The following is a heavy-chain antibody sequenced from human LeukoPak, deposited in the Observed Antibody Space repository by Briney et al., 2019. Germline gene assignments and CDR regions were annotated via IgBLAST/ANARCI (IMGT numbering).Heavy chain of an antibody. J-gene: IGHJ4*02. Sequence: GGSLRLSCAASGFTFSSYSMNWVRQAPGKGLEWVSSISDSGGNTKYADSVKGRFTISRDNSKYTLYLQMNGLRAEDTAVYYCAKNPDYDILTGTSFDYWGQGALVTVSS. D-gene: IGHD3-9*01. CDR2: ISDSGGNT. CDR1: GFTFSSYS. V-gene: IGHV3-23*01. CDR3: AKNPDYDILTGTSFDY.